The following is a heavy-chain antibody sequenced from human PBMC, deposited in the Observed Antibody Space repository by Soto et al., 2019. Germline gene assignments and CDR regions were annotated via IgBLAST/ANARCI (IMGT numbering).Heavy chain of an antibody. CDR2: IYHSGSS. Sequence: PSETLSLTCAVSGGSISISSWWSWVRQPPGKGLEWIGEIYHSGSSNYNPSLKSRVTISVDKSKNQFSLKLSSVTAADTAVYYCARSNSGNYYEVFDYWGQGTLVTSPQ. D-gene: IGHD1-26*01. CDR3: ARSNSGNYYEVFDY. J-gene: IGHJ4*02. CDR1: GGSISISSW. V-gene: IGHV4-4*02.